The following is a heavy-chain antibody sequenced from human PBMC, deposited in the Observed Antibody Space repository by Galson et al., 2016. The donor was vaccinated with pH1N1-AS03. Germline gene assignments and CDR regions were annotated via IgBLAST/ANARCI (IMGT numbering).Heavy chain of an antibody. Sequence: ETLSLTCTVSGGSISNSNYYWGWIRQPPGKGLEWIGSIHYSGSAYYNPSLKSRVTISIDTSKNQFSLRLSSVAAADTAVYYCARHPYNSSPLYYYFYYMDVWGKGTTVTVSS. CDR2: IHYSGSA. CDR3: ARHPYNSSPLYYYFYYMDV. J-gene: IGHJ6*03. CDR1: GGSISNSNYY. D-gene: IGHD6-13*01. V-gene: IGHV4-39*01.